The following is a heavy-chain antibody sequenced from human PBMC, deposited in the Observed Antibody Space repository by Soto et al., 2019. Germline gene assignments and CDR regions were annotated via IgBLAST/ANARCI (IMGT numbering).Heavy chain of an antibody. J-gene: IGHJ4*01. CDR1: GGSVSSGNYY. CDR3: ARSMFYSAGTNDSPFGY. V-gene: IGHV4-61*01. D-gene: IGHD2-8*01. Sequence: QVQLQESGPGLVKPSETLSLTCTVSGGSVSSGNYYWSWIRQPPGKGLEWIGYFYYTGSINYNPSLTTQGTIFIDASMNQFALSLSSVTAADTAVYYCARSMFYSAGTNDSPFGYWGHGTLVTASS. CDR2: FYYTGSI.